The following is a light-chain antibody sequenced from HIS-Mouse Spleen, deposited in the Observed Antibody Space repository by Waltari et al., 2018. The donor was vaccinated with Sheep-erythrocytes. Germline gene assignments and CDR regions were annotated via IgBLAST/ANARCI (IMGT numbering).Light chain of an antibody. V-gene: IGLV2-8*01. J-gene: IGLJ3*02. CDR2: EVS. Sequence: QSALTQPPSASASPGQSVTISCTGTSTDGGAYNLVSWYQQHPGKAPKLMIYEVSKRPSGVPDRFSGSKSGNTASLTVSGLQAEDEADYYCSSYAGSNNWVFGGGTKLTVL. CDR1: STDGGAYNL. CDR3: SSYAGSNNWV.